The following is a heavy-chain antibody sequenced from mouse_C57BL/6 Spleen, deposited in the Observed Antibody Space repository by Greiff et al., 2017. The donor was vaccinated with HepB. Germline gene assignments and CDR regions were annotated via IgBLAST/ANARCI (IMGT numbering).Heavy chain of an antibody. CDR2: IDLENGDT. Sequence: VQLQQSGAELVRPGASVKLSCTASGFNIKDDYMHWVKQRPEQGLEWIGWIDLENGDTEYASKFQGKATITADTPSNTAYLHLSSLNTEDTAVYYCTTYYGNHGDDMDYWGQRNSVTVSS. D-gene: IGHD2-1*01. J-gene: IGHJ4*01. CDR1: GFNIKDDY. CDR3: TTYYGNHGDDMDY. V-gene: IGHV14-4*01.